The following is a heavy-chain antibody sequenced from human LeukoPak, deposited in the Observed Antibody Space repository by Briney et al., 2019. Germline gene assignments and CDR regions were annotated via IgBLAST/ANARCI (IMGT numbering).Heavy chain of an antibody. Sequence: SVKVSCKASGGTFSSYAISWVRQAPGQGLEWMGGIIPIFGTANYAQKFQGRVTITTDESTSTAYMELSSLRSEDTAVYYCAISRSHSNYFRDYWGQGTLVTVSS. J-gene: IGHJ4*02. V-gene: IGHV1-69*05. CDR3: AISRSHSNYFRDY. CDR1: GGTFSSYA. CDR2: IIPIFGTA. D-gene: IGHD4-11*01.